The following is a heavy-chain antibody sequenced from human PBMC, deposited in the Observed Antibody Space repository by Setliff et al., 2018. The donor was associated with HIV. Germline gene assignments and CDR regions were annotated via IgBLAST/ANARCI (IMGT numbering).Heavy chain of an antibody. D-gene: IGHD3-22*01. CDR2: IYHSGRT. Sequence: PSETLSLTCTVSGGSISSSDHYWGWIRQPPGKGLEWIGSIYHSGRTFYNPPFKSRVTISVDTPKIQFSLRLSSVTAADTAVYYCARLGGFRYYDSSGYFDYWGQGMLVTVSS. V-gene: IGHV4-39*01. CDR3: ARLGGFRYYDSSGYFDY. CDR1: GGSISSSDHY. J-gene: IGHJ4*02.